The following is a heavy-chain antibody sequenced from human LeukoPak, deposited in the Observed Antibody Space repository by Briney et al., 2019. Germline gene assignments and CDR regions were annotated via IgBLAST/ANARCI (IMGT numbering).Heavy chain of an antibody. CDR3: ASGGSYEGSIDY. D-gene: IGHD1-26*01. J-gene: IGHJ4*02. Sequence: SETLSLTCAVYGGSFSGYYWSWIRQPPGKGLEWIGEINHGGSTNYNPSLKSRVTISVDTSKNQFSLKLSSVTAADTAVYYCASGGSYEGSIDYWGQGTLVTVSS. CDR1: GGSFSGYY. CDR2: INHGGST. V-gene: IGHV4-34*01.